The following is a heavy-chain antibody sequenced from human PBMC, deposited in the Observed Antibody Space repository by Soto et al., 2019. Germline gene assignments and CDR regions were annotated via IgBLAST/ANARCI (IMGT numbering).Heavy chain of an antibody. Sequence: GGSLRLSCVASGFTFRNFGMAWVRQAPGKGLEWVSTVSGGGENTHYSDSVNGRFAISRDNSQNTVYLHMTSLRVDDTATYFCAKDVGYGGSIYDFWGQGIQVTVSS. CDR1: GFTFRNFG. J-gene: IGHJ4*02. CDR2: VSGGGENT. V-gene: IGHV3-23*01. CDR3: AKDVGYGGSIYDF. D-gene: IGHD5-12*01.